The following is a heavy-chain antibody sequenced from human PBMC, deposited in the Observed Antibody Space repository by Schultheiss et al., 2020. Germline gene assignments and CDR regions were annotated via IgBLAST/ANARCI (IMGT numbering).Heavy chain of an antibody. V-gene: IGHV4-39*01. D-gene: IGHD6-13*01. J-gene: IGHJ4*02. CDR3: ARVSSSWVDY. CDR1: GGSISSSSYY. CDR2: IYYSGST. Sequence: SETPSLTCTVSGGSISSSSYYWGWIRQPPGKGLEWIGSIYYSGSTYYNPSLKSRVTISVDTSKNQFSLKLSSVTAADTAVYYCARVSSSWVDYWGQGTLVTVSS.